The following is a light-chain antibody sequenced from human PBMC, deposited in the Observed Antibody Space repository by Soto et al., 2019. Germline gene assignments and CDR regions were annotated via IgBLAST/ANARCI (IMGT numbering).Light chain of an antibody. CDR2: DAS. CDR1: QDISHY. Sequence: DIPMAQPPSSLSASLSATVTIXSPPSQDISHYLNWYQQKPGKALKLLIYDASNLHPGVPSRFSGSGSGTEFTLTISSLQPDDFATYYCQHYNSYSEAFGQGTKVDIK. CDR3: QHYNSYSEA. J-gene: IGKJ1*01. V-gene: IGKV1-33*01.